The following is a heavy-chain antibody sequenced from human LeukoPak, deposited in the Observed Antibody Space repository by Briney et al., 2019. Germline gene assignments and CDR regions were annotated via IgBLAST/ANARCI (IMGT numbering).Heavy chain of an antibody. J-gene: IGHJ5*02. V-gene: IGHV6-1*01. D-gene: IGHD2-2*01. Sequence: SQTLSLTCAISGDSVSSNRVTWNWLRQSPSRGLEWLGRTYYRSTWYNDYAVSVRGRITVNPDTSKNQFSLHLNSVTPEDTAVYYCARRLTQYDCFDPWGQGILVTVSS. CDR3: ARRLTQYDCFDP. CDR1: GDSVSSNRVT. CDR2: TYYRSTWYN.